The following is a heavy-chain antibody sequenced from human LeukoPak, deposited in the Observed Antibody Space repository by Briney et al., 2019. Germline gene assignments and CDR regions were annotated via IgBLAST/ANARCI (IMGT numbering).Heavy chain of an antibody. CDR2: INPNSGGT. CDR1: GYTFTGYY. V-gene: IGHV1-2*02. CDR3: ASPGWRSGSYYPY. Sequence: EASVKVSCKASGYTFTGYYMNWVRQAPGQGLEWMGWINPNSGGTNYAQKFQGRVTMTRDTSISTAYMELSRLRSDDTAVYYCASPGWRSGSYYPYWGQGTLVTVSS. D-gene: IGHD3-10*01. J-gene: IGHJ4*02.